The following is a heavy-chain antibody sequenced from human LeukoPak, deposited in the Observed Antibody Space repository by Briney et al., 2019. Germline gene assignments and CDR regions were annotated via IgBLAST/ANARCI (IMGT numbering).Heavy chain of an antibody. Sequence: GGSLRLSCVASTFTFSSYGMHWVRQAPGKGLEWVAFIQYDGSKGYYADSVKGRFTISRDNSKNTLYLQMNNLRPEDTALYYCANTMYSSAWSPFDYWGRGTLVTVSS. CDR3: ANTMYSSAWSPFDY. CDR1: TFTFSSYG. D-gene: IGHD6-19*01. V-gene: IGHV3-30*02. CDR2: IQYDGSKG. J-gene: IGHJ4*02.